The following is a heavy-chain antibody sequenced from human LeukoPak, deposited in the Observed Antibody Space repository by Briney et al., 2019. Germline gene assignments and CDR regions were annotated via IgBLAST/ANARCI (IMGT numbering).Heavy chain of an antibody. Sequence: SCKASGGTFSSYGMHWVRQAPGKGLEWVAVISYDGSNKYYADSVKGRFTISRDNSKNTLYLQMNSLRAEDTAVYYCAKDDILTGSMFDPWGQGTLVTVSS. V-gene: IGHV3-30*18. CDR2: ISYDGSNK. CDR1: GGTFSSYG. D-gene: IGHD3-9*01. CDR3: AKDDILTGSMFDP. J-gene: IGHJ5*02.